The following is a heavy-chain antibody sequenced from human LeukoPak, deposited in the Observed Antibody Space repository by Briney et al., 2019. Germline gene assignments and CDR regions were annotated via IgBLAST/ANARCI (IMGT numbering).Heavy chain of an antibody. D-gene: IGHD6-13*01. Sequence: SETLSLTCAVYGGSFSGYYWSWIRQPPGKGLEWIGEINHSGSTNYNPSLKGRVTISVDTSKNQFSLKLSSVTAADTAVYYCARVGSSSWPPPLAEFDPWGQGTLVTVSS. J-gene: IGHJ5*02. CDR1: GGSFSGYY. V-gene: IGHV4-34*01. CDR3: ARVGSSSWPPPLAEFDP. CDR2: INHSGST.